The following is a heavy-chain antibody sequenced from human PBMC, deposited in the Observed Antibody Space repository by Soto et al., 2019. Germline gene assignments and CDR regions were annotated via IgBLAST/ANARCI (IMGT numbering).Heavy chain of an antibody. V-gene: IGHV4-39*01. D-gene: IGHD3-3*01. CDR3: ARLFLNYDFWSGYYYFDY. J-gene: IGHJ4*02. CDR2: IYYSGST. CDR1: GGSISSSSYY. Sequence: SETLSLTCTVSGGSISSSSYYWGWIRQPPGKGLEWIGSIYYSGSTYYNPSLKSRVTISVDTSKNQFSLKLSSVTAADTAVYYCARLFLNYDFWSGYYYFDYWGQGTLVTVSS.